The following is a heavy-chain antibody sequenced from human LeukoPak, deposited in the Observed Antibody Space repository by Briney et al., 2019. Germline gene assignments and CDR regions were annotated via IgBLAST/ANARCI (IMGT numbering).Heavy chain of an antibody. CDR1: GYTFTGYY. Sequence: ASVKVSCKASGYTFTGYYMHWVRPAPGQGLEWMGWINPNSGGTNYAQKFQGRVTMTRDTSISTAYMELSRLRSDDTAVYYCARDRYYDSSGGDYWGQGTLVTVSS. V-gene: IGHV1-2*02. CDR2: INPNSGGT. J-gene: IGHJ4*02. D-gene: IGHD3-22*01. CDR3: ARDRYYDSSGGDY.